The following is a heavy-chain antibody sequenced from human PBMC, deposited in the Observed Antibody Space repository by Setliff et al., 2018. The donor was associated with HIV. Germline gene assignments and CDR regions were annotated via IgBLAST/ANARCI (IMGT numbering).Heavy chain of an antibody. Sequence: SENLSLTCTVSGGSISTSSYYWGWIRQPPGKGLEWIGSIYYSGSTYYNPSLKSRVTISVDTSKNQFSLNLSSVTAADTAVYYCARDYYQYYNFWSGSSPDAFDIWGQGTMVTVSS. J-gene: IGHJ3*02. CDR3: ARDYYQYYNFWSGSSPDAFDI. D-gene: IGHD3-3*01. V-gene: IGHV4-39*07. CDR2: IYYSGST. CDR1: GGSISTSSYY.